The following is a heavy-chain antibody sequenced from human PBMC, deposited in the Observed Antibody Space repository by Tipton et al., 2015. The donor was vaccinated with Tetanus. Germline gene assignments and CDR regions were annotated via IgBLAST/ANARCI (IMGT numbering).Heavy chain of an antibody. V-gene: IGHV3-23*01. CDR1: GFLFSSSA. Sequence: SLRLSCAASGFLFSSSAMSWVRQAPGKGLEWVSGIGGTGDKTYYADSVRGRFIISRDRSKNTLYLQMNDVRPEETAVYYCAKRRVALRDGWFDSWGQGTLVTVSS. CDR2: IGGTGDKT. J-gene: IGHJ5*01. CDR3: AKRRVALRDGWFDS.